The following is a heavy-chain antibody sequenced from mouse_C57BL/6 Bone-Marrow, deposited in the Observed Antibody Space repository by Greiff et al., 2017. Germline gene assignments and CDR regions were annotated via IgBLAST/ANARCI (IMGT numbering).Heavy chain of an antibody. J-gene: IGHJ4*01. CDR2: WNNDNY. Sequence: QQSQTLSLACTFSGISLSTSGMGLSWLRKPSGKALEWLARIWNNDNYYNPSLKSRLTISKETSNYQVFLKLTSVDTADSATYYGAWRGFMITTSYYYAMDYWGQGTSVTVSA. V-gene: IGHV8-2*01. CDR3: WRGFMITTSYYYAMDY. CDR1: ISLSTSGMGL. D-gene: IGHD2-4*01.